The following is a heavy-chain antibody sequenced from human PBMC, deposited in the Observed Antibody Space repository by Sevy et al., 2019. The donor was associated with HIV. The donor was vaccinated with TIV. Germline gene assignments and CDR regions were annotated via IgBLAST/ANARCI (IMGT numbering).Heavy chain of an antibody. Sequence: ASVKVSCKASGYTFISYGMNWVRQAPGQGLEWMGWINTNTGNPTYAQGFTGRFVFSLDTSINTAYLQIGSLKAEDTAVYYCARTSRGIVVVPAAQHYYGMDVWGQGTTVTVSS. D-gene: IGHD2-2*01. CDR1: GYTFISYG. CDR2: INTNTGNP. CDR3: ARTSRGIVVVPAAQHYYGMDV. J-gene: IGHJ6*02. V-gene: IGHV7-4-1*01.